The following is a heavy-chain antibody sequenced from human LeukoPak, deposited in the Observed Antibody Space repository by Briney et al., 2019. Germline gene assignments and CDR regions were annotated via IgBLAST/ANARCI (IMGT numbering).Heavy chain of an antibody. Sequence: GGSLGLSCAVSGFTFSSHGMYWVRQASGKGLEWVAVIWHDGSNRYYADSVKGRFTISRDNSKNTLYLQMNSLRAEDTAVYYCARELGGIAAAAPTYWGQGTLVTVSS. CDR2: IWHDGSNR. CDR3: ARELGGIAAAAPTY. CDR1: GFTFSSHG. D-gene: IGHD6-13*01. V-gene: IGHV3-33*01. J-gene: IGHJ4*02.